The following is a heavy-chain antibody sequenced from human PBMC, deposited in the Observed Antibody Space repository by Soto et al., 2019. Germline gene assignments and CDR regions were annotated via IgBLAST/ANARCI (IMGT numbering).Heavy chain of an antibody. CDR3: ARALPYEY. Sequence: SVKISCKASGGTFSGYTISWVRQAPGQGLEWMGRIIPILGITNYAQKFQGRVTMTRDTSTSTVYMELSSLRSEDTAVYYCARALPYEYWGQGTLVTVSS. CDR2: IIPILGIT. D-gene: IGHD3-3*01. V-gene: IGHV1-69*02. CDR1: GGTFSGYT. J-gene: IGHJ4*02.